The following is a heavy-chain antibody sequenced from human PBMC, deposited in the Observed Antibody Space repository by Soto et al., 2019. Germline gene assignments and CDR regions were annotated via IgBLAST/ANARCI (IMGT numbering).Heavy chain of an antibody. D-gene: IGHD6-6*01. Sequence: GGSLRLSCAASGFTFSSYAMSWARQAPGRGLEWVSIISGNGGSTYYAASVKGRSTISRDNTKNTLYLQMDSLTAEDTAVYYCAKGSEFSNSYTLDFDFWGQGALVTVSS. CDR1: GFTFSSYA. CDR2: ISGNGGST. CDR3: AKGSEFSNSYTLDFDF. V-gene: IGHV3-23*01. J-gene: IGHJ4*02.